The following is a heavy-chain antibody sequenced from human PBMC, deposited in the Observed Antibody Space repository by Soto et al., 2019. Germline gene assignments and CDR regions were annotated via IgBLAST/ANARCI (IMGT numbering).Heavy chain of an antibody. CDR2: IYKTGST. J-gene: IGHJ6*02. CDR1: GGSISSDY. V-gene: IGHV4-4*07. D-gene: IGHD5-18*01. CDR3: ARDPMDTAVTSYYRYYGMDV. Sequence: PSETLSLTRTVSVGSISGGSISSDYWTWIRQPAGKGLEWIGRIYKTGSTNYNPSLKSRVTMSVDTSKNQFSLKLSSVTAADTAVYYCARDPMDTAVTSYYRYYGMDVWGQGTTVTVSS.